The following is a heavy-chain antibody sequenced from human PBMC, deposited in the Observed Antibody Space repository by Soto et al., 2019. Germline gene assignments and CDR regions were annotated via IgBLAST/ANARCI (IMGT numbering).Heavy chain of an antibody. V-gene: IGHV1-8*01. Sequence: GASVKVSCKASGYTFTSYDINWVRQATGQGLEWMGWMNPNSGNTGYAQKFQGRVTMTRNTSISTAYMELSSLRSEDTAVYYCARALSLGYCSGGSCSRRAFDIWGQGTMVTVSS. CDR3: ARALSLGYCSGGSCSRRAFDI. CDR2: MNPNSGNT. J-gene: IGHJ3*02. CDR1: GYTFTSYD. D-gene: IGHD2-15*01.